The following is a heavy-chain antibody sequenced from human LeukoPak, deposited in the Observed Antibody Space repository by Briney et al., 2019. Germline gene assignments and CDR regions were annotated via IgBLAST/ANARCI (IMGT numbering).Heavy chain of an antibody. CDR1: GFTFSSYW. CDR2: IQNDGSST. V-gene: IGHV3-74*01. J-gene: IGHJ6*02. D-gene: IGHD2-8*02. CDR3: TRVLAGRSGLMDV. Sequence: PGGSLRLSCEASGFTFSSYWMHWVRQAPAKGPEWVSRIQNDGSSTVYADSVKGRFTISRDNAKNTLYLQMNTLRVEDTAVYYCTRVLAGRSGLMDVWGRGTTVTVSS.